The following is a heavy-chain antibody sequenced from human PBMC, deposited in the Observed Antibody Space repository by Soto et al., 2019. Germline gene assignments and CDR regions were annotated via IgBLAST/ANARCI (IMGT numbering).Heavy chain of an antibody. CDR3: ARVVRVGAKMAASEM. D-gene: IGHD1-26*01. Sequence: GQLVQSGPEVKKPGASVKVSCKTSGYSFSSFGISWLRRAPGQGPEWMGWISFYNGKTNFAQKFQDRITLTTDTATTTAYMALRSLTADGTAMYYCARVVRVGAKMAASEMWGQGTVVTVSS. J-gene: IGHJ3*02. CDR2: ISFYNGKT. CDR1: GYSFSSFG. V-gene: IGHV1-18*01.